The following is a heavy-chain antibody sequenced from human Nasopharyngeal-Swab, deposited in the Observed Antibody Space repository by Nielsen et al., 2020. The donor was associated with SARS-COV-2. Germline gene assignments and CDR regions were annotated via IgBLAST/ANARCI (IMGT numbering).Heavy chain of an antibody. CDR2: IYSGGNT. CDR1: GFTVSSNY. CDR3: ARGVNPPPDY. J-gene: IGHJ4*02. Sequence: GGSLRLSCAASGFTVSSNYMTWVRQAPGKGLEWVSIIYSGGNTYHADSVKGRFTISRDNSKNTLFLQMSSLRADDTAVYYCARGVNPPPDYWGQGTLVIVSS. D-gene: IGHD1-14*01. V-gene: IGHV3-53*01.